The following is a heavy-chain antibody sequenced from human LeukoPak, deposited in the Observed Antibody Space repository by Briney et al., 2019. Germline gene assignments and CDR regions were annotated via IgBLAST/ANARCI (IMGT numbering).Heavy chain of an antibody. CDR1: GFTFSSYG. Sequence: GGSLRLSCAASGFTFSSYGMHWVRQAPGKGLEWVAVIWYDGSNKYYADSVKGRFTISRDNSKNTLYLQMNSLRAEDTAVYYCARDGYYYDSSGYSPNDAFDIWGQGTMVTVSS. D-gene: IGHD3-22*01. CDR3: ARDGYYYDSSGYSPNDAFDI. V-gene: IGHV3-33*01. CDR2: IWYDGSNK. J-gene: IGHJ3*02.